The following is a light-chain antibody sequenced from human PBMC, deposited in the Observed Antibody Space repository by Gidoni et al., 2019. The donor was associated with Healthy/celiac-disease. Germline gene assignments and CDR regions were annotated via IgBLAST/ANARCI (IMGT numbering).Light chain of an antibody. J-gene: IGKJ1*01. CDR2: AAS. CDR1: QSISSY. Sequence: DIQVTQSPSSLSASVGDRVTITCRASQSISSYLNWYQQKPGKAPTLLIYAASSLTSGVPSRFSGSGSGTDFTLTISSLQPEDFATYYCQQSYSTPRTFGQGTKVEIK. CDR3: QQSYSTPRT. V-gene: IGKV1-39*01.